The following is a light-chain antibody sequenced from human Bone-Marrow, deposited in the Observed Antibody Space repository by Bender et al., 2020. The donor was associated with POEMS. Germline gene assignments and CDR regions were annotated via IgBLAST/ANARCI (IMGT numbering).Light chain of an antibody. Sequence: QSALTQPASVSGSPGQSITIPCTGTSSDVGGHDHVSWFQQHPGKVPKLLIYDVFDRPSGVSYRFSGSKSGNTASLTISGLQAEDDADYYCSSFTSSSTLVFGGGTKLTVL. CDR2: DVF. V-gene: IGLV2-14*03. CDR3: SSFTSSSTLV. CDR1: SSDVGGHDH. J-gene: IGLJ2*01.